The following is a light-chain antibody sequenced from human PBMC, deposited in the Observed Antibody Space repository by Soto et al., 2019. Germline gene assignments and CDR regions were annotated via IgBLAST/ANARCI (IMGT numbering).Light chain of an antibody. Sequence: EIVMTQSPATLSVSPGEGATLSCKASQNVYNNLAWYQQRPGQPPRLLIYEASTRATGISARFSGSGYGTEFTLTISSLQSEDFAVYFCQQCRNWPLTFGGGTKVEIK. CDR1: QNVYNN. V-gene: IGKV3-15*01. J-gene: IGKJ4*01. CDR3: QQCRNWPLT. CDR2: EAS.